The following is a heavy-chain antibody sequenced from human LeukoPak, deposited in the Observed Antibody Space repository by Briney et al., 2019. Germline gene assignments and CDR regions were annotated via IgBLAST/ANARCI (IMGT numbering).Heavy chain of an antibody. CDR2: MSGSSGRT. D-gene: IGHD5-18*01. CDR1: GFTFSSYA. V-gene: IGHV3-23*01. Sequence: GGSLRLSCAASGFTFSSYAMSWVRQAPGKGLEWVSAMSGSSGRTYYADSVKGRFTISRDNSKNSLYLQMNSLRAEDTAVYYCARDPGYNYGFDYWGQGTLVTVSS. J-gene: IGHJ4*02. CDR3: ARDPGYNYGFDY.